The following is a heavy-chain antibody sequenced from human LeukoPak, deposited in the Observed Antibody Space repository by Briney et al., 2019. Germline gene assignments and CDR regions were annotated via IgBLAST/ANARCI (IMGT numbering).Heavy chain of an antibody. Sequence: GGSLRLSCAASGFTFSSYAMSWVRQAPGKGLEWVSAISGSGGSTYYADSVKGRFTISRDNSKNTLYLQMNSLRAEDTAVYCCANLGVYYGSGPPMDVWGQGTTVTVSS. CDR2: ISGSGGST. CDR3: ANLGVYYGSGPPMDV. J-gene: IGHJ6*02. V-gene: IGHV3-23*01. CDR1: GFTFSSYA. D-gene: IGHD3-10*01.